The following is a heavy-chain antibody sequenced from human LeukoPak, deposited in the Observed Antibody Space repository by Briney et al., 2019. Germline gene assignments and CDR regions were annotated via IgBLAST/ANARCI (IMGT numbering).Heavy chain of an antibody. Sequence: SETLSLTCTVSGGSVSSTTYYWSWIRQPPGKGLEWIASINYSGSTYYNSSLKSRVTISVDTSENQFSLKLSSVTAADTAVYYYARYVVYGSGKYYFDYWGQGTLVTVSS. CDR1: GGSVSSTTYY. D-gene: IGHD3-10*01. V-gene: IGHV4-39*01. J-gene: IGHJ4*02. CDR2: INYSGST. CDR3: ARYVVYGSGKYYFDY.